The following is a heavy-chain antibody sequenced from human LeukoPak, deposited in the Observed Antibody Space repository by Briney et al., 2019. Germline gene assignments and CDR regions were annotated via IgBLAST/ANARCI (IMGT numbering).Heavy chain of an antibody. CDR3: AKEGDDYYGSGSYSGLFDY. Sequence: GGSLRLSCAASGFTFSSYAMSWVRQAPGKGLEWVSDISGSGGSTYYADSVKGRFTISRDDSKNPLYLQMNSLRAEDTAVYYCAKEGDDYYGSGSYSGLFDYWGQGTLVTVSS. CDR1: GFTFSSYA. V-gene: IGHV3-23*01. J-gene: IGHJ4*02. CDR2: ISGSGGST. D-gene: IGHD3-10*01.